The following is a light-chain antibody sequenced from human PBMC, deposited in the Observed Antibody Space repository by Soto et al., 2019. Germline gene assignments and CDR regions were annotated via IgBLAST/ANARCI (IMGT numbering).Light chain of an antibody. CDR2: DSS. V-gene: IGKV3-11*01. Sequence: EIVLTQSPATLSLSPGERASLSCRASQSVTTYLAWYQQKPGQAPRLLIYDSSNRATGIPARFSGSGSGTDFTLTISSLESEDFAVYYCQQRVNRVTFGGGTK. CDR3: QQRVNRVT. J-gene: IGKJ4*01. CDR1: QSVTTY.